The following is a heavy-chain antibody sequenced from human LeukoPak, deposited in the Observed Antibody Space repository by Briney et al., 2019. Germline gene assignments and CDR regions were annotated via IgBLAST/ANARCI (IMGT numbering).Heavy chain of an antibody. CDR1: GFTFSSYA. CDR2: ISYDGSNK. Sequence: GGSLRLSCAASGFTFSSYAMPWVRQAPGKGLEWVAVISYDGSNKYYADSVKGRFTISRDNSKNTLYLQMNSLRAEDTAVYYCARDLSRHIVVVTAMDYWGQGTLVTVSS. J-gene: IGHJ4*02. V-gene: IGHV3-30-3*01. CDR3: ARDLSRHIVVVTAMDY. D-gene: IGHD2-21*02.